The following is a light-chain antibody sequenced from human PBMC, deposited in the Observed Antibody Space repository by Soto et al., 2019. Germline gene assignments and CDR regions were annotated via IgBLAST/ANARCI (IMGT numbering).Light chain of an antibody. CDR1: SSNIGNNY. CDR3: ATWDSSLSAWL. J-gene: IGLJ3*02. V-gene: IGLV1-51*01. Sequence: QSVLTQSPSVSAAPGQKVTISCSGSSSNIGNNYVSWYQQLPGTAPKLLIYDNNKRPSGIPDRFSGSKSGTSATLGIAGLQTGDAADYYCATWDSSLSAWLFGGGTQLTVL. CDR2: DNN.